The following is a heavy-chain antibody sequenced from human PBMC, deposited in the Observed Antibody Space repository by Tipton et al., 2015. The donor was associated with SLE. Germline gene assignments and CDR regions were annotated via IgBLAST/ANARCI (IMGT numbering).Heavy chain of an antibody. CDR3: ARDTLENGVVVAAAAFDI. J-gene: IGHJ3*02. CDR1: GGSFSGYY. V-gene: IGHV4-34*01. CDR2: INHSGST. D-gene: IGHD2-15*01. Sequence: TLSLTCAVYGGSFSGYYWSWIRQPPGKGLEWIGEINHSGSTNYNPSLKSRVTISIDTSKKQFSLKLSPVTAADTAVYYCARDTLENGVVVAAAAFDIWGQGTMVTVSS.